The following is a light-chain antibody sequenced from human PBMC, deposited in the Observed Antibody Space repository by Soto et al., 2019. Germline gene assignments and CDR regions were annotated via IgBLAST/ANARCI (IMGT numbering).Light chain of an antibody. J-gene: IGLJ3*02. CDR2: EVN. CDR3: ASYTISSTRV. CDR1: NNDVGAYNY. Sequence: QSALTQPASVSGSPGQSITISCTGSNNDVGAYNYVSWYQQHPGKAPKLIIYEVNNQPSGVSHRFSGSKSGNTASLTISGLQADDEADYYCASYTISSTRVFGGGTTLTVL. V-gene: IGLV2-14*01.